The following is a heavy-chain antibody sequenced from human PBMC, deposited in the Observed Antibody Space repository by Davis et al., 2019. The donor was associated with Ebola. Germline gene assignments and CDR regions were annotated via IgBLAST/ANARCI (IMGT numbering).Heavy chain of an antibody. CDR2: ISAYNGNT. CDR1: GGTFSSYA. CDR3: ARDPGMATTDAFDI. D-gene: IGHD5-24*01. V-gene: IGHV1-18*01. J-gene: IGHJ3*02. Sequence: ASVKVSCKASGGTFSSYAISWVRQAPGQGLEWMGRISAYNGNTNYAQKLQGRVTMTTDTSTSTAYMELRSLRSDDTAVYYCARDPGMATTDAFDIWGQGTMVTVSS.